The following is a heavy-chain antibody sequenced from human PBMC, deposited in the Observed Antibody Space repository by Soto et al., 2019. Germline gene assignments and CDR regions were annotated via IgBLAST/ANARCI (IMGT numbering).Heavy chain of an antibody. V-gene: IGHV3-23*01. CDR1: GFTFSSYA. Sequence: GSLRLSCAASGFTFSSYAMSWVRQAPGKGLEWVSAISGSGGSTYYADSVKGRFTISRDNSKNTLYLQMNSLRAEDTAVYYCAKVLDIVVVVAATEGGYFDLWGRGTLVTVSS. CDR3: AKVLDIVVVVAATEGGYFDL. CDR2: ISGSGGST. D-gene: IGHD2-15*01. J-gene: IGHJ2*01.